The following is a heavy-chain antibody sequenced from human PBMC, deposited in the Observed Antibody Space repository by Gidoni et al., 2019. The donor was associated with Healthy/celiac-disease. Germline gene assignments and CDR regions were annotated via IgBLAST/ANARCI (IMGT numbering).Heavy chain of an antibody. CDR1: GRSISSYY. CDR2: IYYSGST. CDR3: ARALGGYFGDYAFDI. D-gene: IGHD3-22*01. J-gene: IGHJ3*02. V-gene: IGHV4-59*01. Sequence: QVQLQESGPGLVKPSETLSLTCTAAGRSISSYYWSWIRQPPGKGLEWIGYIYYSGSTNYNPSLKSRVTISVDTSKNQFSLKLSSVTAADTAVYYCARALGGYFGDYAFDIWGQGTMVTVSS.